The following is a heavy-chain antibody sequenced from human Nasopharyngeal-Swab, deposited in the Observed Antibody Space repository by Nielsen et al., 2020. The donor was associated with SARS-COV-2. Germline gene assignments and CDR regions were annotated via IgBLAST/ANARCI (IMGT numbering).Heavy chain of an antibody. Sequence: GESLKISCAASGFTFSSYAMHWVRQAPGKGLEWVAVISYDGSNKYYADSVKGRFTISRDNSKNTLYLQMNSLRAEDTAVYYCARLSSIAAPIPYYYYYGMDVWGQGTTVTVSS. D-gene: IGHD6-6*01. V-gene: IGHV3-30-3*01. CDR1: GFTFSSYA. CDR3: ARLSSIAAPIPYYYYYGMDV. J-gene: IGHJ6*02. CDR2: ISYDGSNK.